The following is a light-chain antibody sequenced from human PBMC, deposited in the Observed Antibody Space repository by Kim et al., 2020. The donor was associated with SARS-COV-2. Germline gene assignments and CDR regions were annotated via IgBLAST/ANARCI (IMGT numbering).Light chain of an antibody. V-gene: IGLV1-51*01. CDR3: GTWDDSLSAVV. J-gene: IGLJ2*01. CDR1: SPNIGNNY. Sequence: GQRATIPCSGSSPNIGNNYVSCYHHLPGTAPNLLIYDNDKQPSRIPDRFSGSKSGTSAPLASTGLQTGDEADYYCGTWDDSLSAVVFGGGTQLTVL. CDR2: DND.